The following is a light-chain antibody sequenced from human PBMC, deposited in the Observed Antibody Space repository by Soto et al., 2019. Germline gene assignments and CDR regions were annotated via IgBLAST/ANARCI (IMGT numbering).Light chain of an antibody. CDR3: QQYGSSPQYT. J-gene: IGKJ2*01. CDR2: GAS. CDR1: QSVSSSY. Sequence: EIGLTQSPATLSLSPGERATLSCRASQSVSSSYLAWYQQKPGQAPRLLIYGASSSATGIPDRFSGSGSGTAFTLTISRREPADFAVYYCQQYGSSPQYTFGQGTKLEIK. V-gene: IGKV3-20*01.